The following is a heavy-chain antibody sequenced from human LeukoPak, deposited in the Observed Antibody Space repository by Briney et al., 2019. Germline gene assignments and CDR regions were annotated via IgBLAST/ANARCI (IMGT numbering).Heavy chain of an antibody. CDR2: ISYDGSNK. V-gene: IGHV3-30*04. CDR1: GFTFSSYA. Sequence: PSGRSLRLSCAASGFTFSSYAMHWVRQAPGKGLEWVAVISYDGSNKYYADSVKGRFTISRDNSKNTLYLQMNSLRAEDTAVYYCARDEGGCSSTSCYGSPIGLGDWGQGTLVTVSS. D-gene: IGHD2-2*01. J-gene: IGHJ4*02. CDR3: ARDEGGCSSTSCYGSPIGLGD.